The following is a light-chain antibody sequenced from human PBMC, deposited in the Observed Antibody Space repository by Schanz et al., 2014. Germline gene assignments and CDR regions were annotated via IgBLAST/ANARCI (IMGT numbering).Light chain of an antibody. CDR2: GNS. Sequence: QSVLTQPPSVSGAPGQRVTISCTGSSSNIGAGYDVHWYQQLPGTAPKLLIYGNSNRPSGVPDRFSGSKSGTSASLAITGLQAEDEADYYCSSYAGNKYVFGTGTKLTVL. CDR1: SSNIGAGYD. CDR3: SSYAGNKYV. J-gene: IGLJ1*01. V-gene: IGLV1-40*01.